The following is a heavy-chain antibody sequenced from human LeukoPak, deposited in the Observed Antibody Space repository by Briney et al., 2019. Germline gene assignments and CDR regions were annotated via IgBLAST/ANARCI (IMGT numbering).Heavy chain of an antibody. J-gene: IGHJ3*02. CDR3: ARVRMVSYVYDAFDI. Sequence: ASVKVSCKASGYTLTGYYMHWVRQAPGQGLEWMGWINPNSGGTNYAQKFQGRVTMTRDTSISTAYMELSRLRSDDTAVYYCARVRMVSYVYDAFDIWGQGTMVTVSS. V-gene: IGHV1-2*02. CDR1: GYTLTGYY. D-gene: IGHD3-16*01. CDR2: INPNSGGT.